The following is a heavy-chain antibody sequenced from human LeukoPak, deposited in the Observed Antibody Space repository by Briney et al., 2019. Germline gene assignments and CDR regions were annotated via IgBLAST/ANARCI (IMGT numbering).Heavy chain of an antibody. J-gene: IGHJ4*02. CDR1: GGSISSYY. CDR2: IYTSGST. CDR3: ARLSSGWPFDY. D-gene: IGHD6-19*01. Sequence: SETLSLTCTISGGSISSYYWNWIRQPARKGLEWIGRIYTSGSTNYNPSLKSRVTMSVDTSKNQLSLKLSSVTAADTAVYYCARLSSGWPFDYWGQGTLVTVSS. V-gene: IGHV4-4*07.